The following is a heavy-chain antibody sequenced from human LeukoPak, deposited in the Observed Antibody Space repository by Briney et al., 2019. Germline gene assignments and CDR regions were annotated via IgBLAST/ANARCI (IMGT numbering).Heavy chain of an antibody. CDR2: ISGRGETT. CDR3: AQETPGSYPFDY. J-gene: IGHJ4*02. Sequence: GGSLRLSCAASGSSFSSSAMSWVRQAPGKGLEWVSGISGRGETTDYADFVKGRFAISRDNSKSTLFLQMNSLRAEDTAVYYCAQETPGSYPFDYWGQGTLVTVSS. CDR1: GSSFSSSA. V-gene: IGHV3-23*01. D-gene: IGHD3-10*01.